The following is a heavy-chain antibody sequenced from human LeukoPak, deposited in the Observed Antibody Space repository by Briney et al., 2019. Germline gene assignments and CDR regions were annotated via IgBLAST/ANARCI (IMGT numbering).Heavy chain of an antibody. V-gene: IGHV3-33*01. D-gene: IGHD5-24*01. CDR2: IWYGGSNK. CDR1: GFTFSSYG. CDR3: ARGDGYNDAEYLQH. J-gene: IGHJ1*01. Sequence: GGSLRLSCAASGFTFSSYGMHWVRQARGKGLEGVAVIWYGGSNKYYGDSVKGRFTISRDNSKKTLYLQMNSLRVEDTAVYYCARGDGYNDAEYLQHWGQGTLVTVS.